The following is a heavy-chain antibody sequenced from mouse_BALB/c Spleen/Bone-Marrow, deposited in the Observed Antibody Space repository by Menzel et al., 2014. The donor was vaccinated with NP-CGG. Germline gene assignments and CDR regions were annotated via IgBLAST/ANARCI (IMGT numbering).Heavy chain of an antibody. CDR2: ISPGTDNI. CDR1: GYTFTDRA. J-gene: IGHJ4*01. CDR3: VLYGSMFLCYAMDY. Sequence: QVQLQQSDAELVKPGASVMISCKASGYTFTDRAIHWVKQKPEQGLEWIGYISPGTDNIKYNEKFEGKATLTADRSSNTDYKYLNNLNSEDSAVYFSVLYGSMFLCYAMDYWGQGTSVTVSS. D-gene: IGHD1-1*01. V-gene: IGHV1S53*02.